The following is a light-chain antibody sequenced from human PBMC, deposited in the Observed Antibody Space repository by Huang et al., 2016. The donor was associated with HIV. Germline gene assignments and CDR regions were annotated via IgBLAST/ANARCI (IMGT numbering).Light chain of an antibody. CDR2: KAS. CDR3: QQYNNYSRT. CDR1: QNINRW. V-gene: IGKV1-5*03. J-gene: IGKJ2*01. Sequence: DIQMTQFPSSLSASVGDRVTISCRASQNINRWLAWYQQKPGKAPKVLIYKASSLESGVPSRFSGSGSGTEFTLTISSLQPDDSAIYYCQQYNNYSRTFGQGTKLEIK.